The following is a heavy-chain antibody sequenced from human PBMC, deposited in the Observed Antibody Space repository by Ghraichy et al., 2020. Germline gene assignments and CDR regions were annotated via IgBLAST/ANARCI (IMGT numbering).Heavy chain of an antibody. Sequence: GGSLRLSCAASGFTFSSHAMSWVRQAPGKGLEWVSDLSNSGDNTYYADSVKGRFTISRDNSKNTLYLQMNSLRVEDTAEYYCAKHYWTGDGILPFDSWGQGTLVTVSS. CDR3: AKHYWTGDGILPFDS. CDR2: LSNSGDNT. J-gene: IGHJ4*02. V-gene: IGHV3-23*01. CDR1: GFTFSSHA. D-gene: IGHD3-3*02.